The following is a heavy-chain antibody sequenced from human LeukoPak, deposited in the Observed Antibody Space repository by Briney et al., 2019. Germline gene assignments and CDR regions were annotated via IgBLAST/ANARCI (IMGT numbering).Heavy chain of an antibody. CDR2: ISYSGST. J-gene: IGHJ5*02. V-gene: IGHV4-59*08. Sequence: PSETLSLTCTVSGGSISSYYWSWIRQPPGEGLEWIAFISYSGSTNYNPSLKSRASISLDTSKNLCSLRLSSVTAADTAVYYCARHAIYSGGYSFWFDPWGLGTLVTVSS. CDR1: GGSISSYY. D-gene: IGHD1-26*01. CDR3: ARHAIYSGGYSFWFDP.